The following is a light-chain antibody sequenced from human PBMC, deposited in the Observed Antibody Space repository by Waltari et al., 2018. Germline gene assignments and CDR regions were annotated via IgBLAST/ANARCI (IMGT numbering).Light chain of an antibody. Sequence: QSALTQPASVSGSPGQSNPIPCTGSSSYVGSYNSASWYQQHPGKAPKRRISDVSYRSSGVSNRFSGSKSGNTASLTISGLQAEDEADYYCSSYITTNTLELFGGGTSLTVL. V-gene: IGLV2-14*03. CDR3: SSYITTNTLEL. J-gene: IGLJ2*01. CDR1: SSYVGSYNS. CDR2: DVS.